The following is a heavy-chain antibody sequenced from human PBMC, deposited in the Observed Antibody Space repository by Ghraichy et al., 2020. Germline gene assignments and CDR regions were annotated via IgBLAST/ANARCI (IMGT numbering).Heavy chain of an antibody. CDR3: ARAGVVVPAAPWFDP. CDR1: GGSISSYY. D-gene: IGHD2-2*01. J-gene: IGHJ5*02. CDR2: IYYSGST. Sequence: SETLSLTCTVSGGSISSYYWSWIRQPPGKGLEWIGYIYYSGSTNYNPSLKSRVTISVDTSKNQFSLKLSSVTAADTAVYYCARAGVVVPAAPWFDPWGQGTLVTVSS. V-gene: IGHV4-59*01.